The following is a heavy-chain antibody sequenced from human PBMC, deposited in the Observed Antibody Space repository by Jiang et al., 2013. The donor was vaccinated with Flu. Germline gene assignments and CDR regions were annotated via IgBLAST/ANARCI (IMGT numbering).Heavy chain of an antibody. Sequence: VQLLESGGGVVQPGRSLRLSCAASGFTFSSYGMHWVRQAPGKGLEWVAVIWYDGSNKYYADSVKGRFTISRDNSKNTLYLQMNSLRAEDTAVYYCAGDKGGDHLRGWFDPWGQGTLVTVSS. CDR1: GFTFSSYG. CDR3: AGDKGGDHLRGWFDP. J-gene: IGHJ5*02. CDR2: IWYDGSNK. D-gene: IGHD3-10*01. V-gene: IGHV3-33*01.